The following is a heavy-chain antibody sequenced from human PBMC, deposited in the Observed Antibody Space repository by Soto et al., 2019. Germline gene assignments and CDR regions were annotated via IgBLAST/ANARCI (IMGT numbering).Heavy chain of an antibody. CDR2: INRDGNST. Sequence: EVQLVESGGGLVQPGGSLRLSCAASVFTFSNYWMHWVRQAPGKGLVWVSRINRDGNSTTYADAVKGRFTISRDNDKNRLYLQMNSLIAEDTAVYYCARGYGMDVWGQGTTVTVSS. CDR3: ARGYGMDV. J-gene: IGHJ6*02. CDR1: VFTFSNYW. V-gene: IGHV3-74*01.